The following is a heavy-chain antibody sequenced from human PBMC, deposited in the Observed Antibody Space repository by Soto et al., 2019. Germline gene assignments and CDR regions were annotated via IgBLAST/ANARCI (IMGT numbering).Heavy chain of an antibody. D-gene: IGHD2-21*01. J-gene: IGHJ4*02. Sequence: QVQLVESGGGVVQPGTSLRLSCAASGFIFTNYAMHWVRQAPGKGLEWVAIISYDGSNQFYGDSVKGRITISRDNSKNTVYLQMNSLRPEDTAVYYCAREPLFAGFLGHFDFWGQGILVTVSS. CDR1: GFIFTNYA. CDR3: AREPLFAGFLGHFDF. CDR2: ISYDGSNQ. V-gene: IGHV3-30*04.